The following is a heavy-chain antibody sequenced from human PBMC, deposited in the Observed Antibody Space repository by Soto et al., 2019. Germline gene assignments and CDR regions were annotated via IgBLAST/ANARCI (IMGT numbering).Heavy chain of an antibody. CDR3: ARLSTVTNWFDP. CDR2: IYWDDDK. J-gene: IGHJ5*02. V-gene: IGHV2-5*02. CDR1: GFSLSTTTVA. Sequence: QITLKESGPTLVKPTQTLTLTCTFSGFSLSTTTVAVGWIRQPPGKALEWLALIYWDDDKRYSPSLPSRLTITKDTSKNQVVPTLTNMDPVDTGTYFCARLSTVTNWFDPWGQGTLVTVSS. D-gene: IGHD4-17*01.